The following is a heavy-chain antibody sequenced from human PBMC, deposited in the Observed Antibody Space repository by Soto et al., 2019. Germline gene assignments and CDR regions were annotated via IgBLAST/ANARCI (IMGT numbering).Heavy chain of an antibody. CDR1: GCSISSYY. V-gene: IGHV4-59*01. D-gene: IGHD3-3*01. J-gene: IGHJ4*02. CDR3: ARADPAIFGVYFDY. Sequence: SETLSLTCTVSGCSISSYYWSWIRQPPGKGLEWIGYIYYSGSTNYNPSLKSRVTISVDTSKNQFSLKLSSVTAADTAVYYCARADPAIFGVYFDYWGQGTLVTVSS. CDR2: IYYSGST.